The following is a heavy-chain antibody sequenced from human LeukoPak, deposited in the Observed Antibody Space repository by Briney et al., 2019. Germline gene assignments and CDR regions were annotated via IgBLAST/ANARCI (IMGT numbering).Heavy chain of an antibody. J-gene: IGHJ4*02. D-gene: IGHD6-13*01. CDR3: ARDYTSSSWYTGVGYFDY. CDR2: IYYSGST. V-gene: IGHV4-39*07. Sequence: SETLSLTCTVSGGSISSSSYYWGWIRQPPGKGLEWIGSIYYSGSTYYNPSLKSRVTISVDTSKNQFSLKLSSVTAADTAVYYCARDYTSSSWYTGVGYFDYWGQGTLVTVSS. CDR1: GGSISSSSYY.